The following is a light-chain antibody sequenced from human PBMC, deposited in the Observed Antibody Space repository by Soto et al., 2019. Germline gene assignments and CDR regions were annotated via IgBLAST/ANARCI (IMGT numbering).Light chain of an antibody. Sequence: EIVLTQSPATLSVSPGERVTLSCRASQSVSIQLAWYQQKPGQAPRLLISDTSTRATGIPARFSGSGFATDFTLTIISLQSEDFAVYYCPQYNLRPPYTFGQGTKLEIK. CDR2: DTS. CDR1: QSVSIQ. J-gene: IGKJ2*01. CDR3: PQYNLRPPYT. V-gene: IGKV3-15*01.